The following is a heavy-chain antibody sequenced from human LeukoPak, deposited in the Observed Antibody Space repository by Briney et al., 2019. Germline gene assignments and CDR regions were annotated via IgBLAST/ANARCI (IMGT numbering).Heavy chain of an antibody. CDR2: IIDSGGST. CDR1: GFIFSSYV. V-gene: IGHV3-23*01. CDR3: AKIVMWGRNWFDP. Sequence: GGSLRLSCEASGFIFSSYVMGWVRQAPGKGLEWVSGIIDSGGSTYYADSVKGRFTISRDNSKNTQYLQMNSLRAEDTAIYYCAKIVMWGRNWFDPWGQGTLVTVSS. J-gene: IGHJ5*02. D-gene: IGHD1-26*01.